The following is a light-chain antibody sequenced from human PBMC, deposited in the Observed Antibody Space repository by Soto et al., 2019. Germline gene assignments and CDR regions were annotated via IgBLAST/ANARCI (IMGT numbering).Light chain of an antibody. Sequence: QSVLTQPPSASGTPGQGVTISCSGSSSDIGSNTVNWYQQLPGTAPKLLIYFNNQRPSGVPDRFSGSKSGTSASLAISGLQSEDEAQDYCAAWDDSLNGPVFGGGTKLTVL. V-gene: IGLV1-44*01. CDR3: AAWDDSLNGPV. J-gene: IGLJ3*02. CDR2: FNN. CDR1: SSDIGSNT.